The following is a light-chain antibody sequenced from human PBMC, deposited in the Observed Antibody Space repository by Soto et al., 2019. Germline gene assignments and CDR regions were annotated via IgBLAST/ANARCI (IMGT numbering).Light chain of an antibody. V-gene: IGKV3-20*01. J-gene: IGKJ1*01. CDR1: QSVSNNF. CDR2: DAS. CDR3: QQYGTSPPRT. Sequence: EFVLTQSPGTLSLSPGERATLSCRASQSVSNNFLAWYQQKPGQAPRLLVFDASKRPTGIPDRFSGSGSGTDFTLTISRLEPEDFGVYYCQQYGTSPPRTFGQGTKVEIK.